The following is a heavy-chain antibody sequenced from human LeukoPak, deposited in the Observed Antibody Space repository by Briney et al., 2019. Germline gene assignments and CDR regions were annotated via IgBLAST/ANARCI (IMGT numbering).Heavy chain of an antibody. Sequence: GGFLRLSCAASGFTFNNYLMHWVRQAPGKGLDWVAVILEDGTNQYYADSVKGRFTISRDNSKNTLFLQMNSLRSEDTAMYYCARVQGGGYRTADYWGQGTLVTVSS. D-gene: IGHD6-19*01. J-gene: IGHJ4*02. V-gene: IGHV3-30*04. CDR1: GFTFNNYL. CDR3: ARVQGGGYRTADY. CDR2: ILEDGTNQ.